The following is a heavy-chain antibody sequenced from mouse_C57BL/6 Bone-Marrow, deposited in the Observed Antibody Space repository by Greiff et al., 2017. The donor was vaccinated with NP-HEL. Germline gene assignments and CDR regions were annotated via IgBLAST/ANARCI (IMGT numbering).Heavy chain of an antibody. CDR1: GFNIKDYY. Sequence: EVQGVESGAELVKPGASVKLSCTASGFNIKDYYMHWVKQRTEQGLEWIGRIDPEDGETKYAPKFQGKATITADTSSNTAYLQLSSLTSEDTAVYYCARDYSNYVLYYAMDYWGQGTSVTVSS. D-gene: IGHD2-5*01. CDR3: ARDYSNYVLYYAMDY. J-gene: IGHJ4*01. V-gene: IGHV14-2*01. CDR2: IDPEDGET.